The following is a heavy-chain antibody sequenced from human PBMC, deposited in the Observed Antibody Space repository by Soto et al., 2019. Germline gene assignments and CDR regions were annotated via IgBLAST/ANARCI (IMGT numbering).Heavy chain of an antibody. V-gene: IGHV1-69*01. CDR2: IIPVFGLV. CDR3: AGGRIGVVGSRAYYGMDV. CDR1: GGTPSTSA. D-gene: IGHD6-19*01. J-gene: IGHJ6*02. Sequence: QVHLLLQSGAEVKKPGSSVKVSCKASGGTPSTSAISWVRQAPGQGLEWMGGIIPVFGLVKYAQNFQGRVTITADESTNTAYMELSSLRPEDTAVDYCAGGRIGVVGSRAYYGMDVWGQGTTVTVSS.